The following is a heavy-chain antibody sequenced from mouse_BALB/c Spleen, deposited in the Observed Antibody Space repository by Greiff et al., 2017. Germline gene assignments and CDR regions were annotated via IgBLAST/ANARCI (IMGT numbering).Heavy chain of an antibody. CDR1: GFNIKDTY. CDR3: ARITGTLFDY. Sequence: EVKLVESGAELVKPGASVKLSCTASGFNIKDTYMHWVKQRPEQGLEWIGRIDPANGNTKYDPKFQGKATITADTSSNTAYLQLSSLTSEDTAVYYCARITGTLFDYWGQGTTLTVSS. D-gene: IGHD4-1*01. J-gene: IGHJ2*01. V-gene: IGHV14-3*02. CDR2: IDPANGNT.